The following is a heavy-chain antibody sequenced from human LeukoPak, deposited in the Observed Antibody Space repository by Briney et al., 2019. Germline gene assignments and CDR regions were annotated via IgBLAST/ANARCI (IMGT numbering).Heavy chain of an antibody. Sequence: ETLSLTCAVYGGSFSGYYWSWIRQPPGKGLEWIGEINHSGSTNYNPSLKSRATISVDTSKNQFSLKLSPVTAADTAVYYCARVRTTAENCSGGSCYSNYYYGMDVWGQGTTVTVSS. J-gene: IGHJ6*02. CDR3: ARVRTTAENCSGGSCYSNYYYGMDV. V-gene: IGHV4-34*01. D-gene: IGHD2-15*01. CDR1: GGSFSGYY. CDR2: INHSGST.